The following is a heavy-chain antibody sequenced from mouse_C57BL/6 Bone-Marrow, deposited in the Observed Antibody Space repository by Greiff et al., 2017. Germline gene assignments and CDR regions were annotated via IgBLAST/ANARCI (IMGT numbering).Heavy chain of an antibody. V-gene: IGHV1-64*01. D-gene: IGHD2-4*01. CDR3: ARSYDYDDYTMDY. Sequence: VHLVESGAELARPGASVKLSCKASGYTFTNYWMHWVKQRPGQGLEWIGMMHPNGGSPDYNEKFKSEATLSVAKSSRTAYMELSSLTSEDSAVYYCARSYDYDDYTMDYWGQGTSVTVSS. J-gene: IGHJ4*01. CDR1: GYTFTNYW. CDR2: MHPNGGSP.